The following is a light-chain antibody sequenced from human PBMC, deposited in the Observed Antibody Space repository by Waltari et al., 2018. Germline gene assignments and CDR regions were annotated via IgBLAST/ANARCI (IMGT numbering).Light chain of an antibody. Sequence: QSVLTQPPSVSGAPGQRVTIPCTGTSSDVGGYHYVSWYQHHPGKAPKFRIYEVSKRPSGVPDRFSGSKSGNTASLTVSGLQAEDEADYYCSSYAGSNTWVFGGGTKLTVL. CDR3: SSYAGSNTWV. CDR1: SSDVGGYHY. CDR2: EVS. J-gene: IGLJ3*02. V-gene: IGLV2-8*01.